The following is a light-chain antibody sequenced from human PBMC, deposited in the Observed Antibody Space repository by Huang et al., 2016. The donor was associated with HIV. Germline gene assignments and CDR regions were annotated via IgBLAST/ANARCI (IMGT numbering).Light chain of an antibody. Sequence: VMTQSPLSLSVTPGEPASISCRSSQSLLPSNGYHYLDWYVQKPGQSPQLLISLGSYRASVVPDRFSGGGSGTDCTLKISRVEADDVGIYYCMQALQTPWTFGQGTKVAIK. CDR3: MQALQTPWT. J-gene: IGKJ1*01. CDR1: QSLLPSNGYHY. V-gene: IGKV2-28*01. CDR2: LGS.